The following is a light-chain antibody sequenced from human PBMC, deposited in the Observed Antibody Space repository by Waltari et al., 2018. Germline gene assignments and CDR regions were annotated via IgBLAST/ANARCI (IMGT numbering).Light chain of an antibody. CDR3: GQYNNWPPWT. J-gene: IGKJ1*01. CDR1: QSVSSS. CDR2: GAS. Sequence: VITQSPATLSVSPGERATLSCRASQSVSSSLARYQQKPGQAPRLLISGASTRATGIPARFSGSESGTEVTLTISSLQSEDFAVYFCGQYNNWPPWTFGQGTKVEIK. V-gene: IGKV3D-15*01.